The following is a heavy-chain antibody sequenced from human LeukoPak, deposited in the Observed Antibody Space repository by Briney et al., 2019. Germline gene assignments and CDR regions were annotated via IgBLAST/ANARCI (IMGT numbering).Heavy chain of an antibody. Sequence: GGSLRLSCAASGFTFNNYAMHWVRQAPGKGLEWVAVISYDGSNKYYADSVKGRFTISRDNSKNTLYLQMNSLRAEDTAVYYCARVLRDSSGWYGYYYYGMDVWGQGTTVTVSS. CDR3: ARVLRDSSGWYGYYYYGMDV. J-gene: IGHJ6*02. CDR1: GFTFNNYA. D-gene: IGHD6-19*01. CDR2: ISYDGSNK. V-gene: IGHV3-30-3*01.